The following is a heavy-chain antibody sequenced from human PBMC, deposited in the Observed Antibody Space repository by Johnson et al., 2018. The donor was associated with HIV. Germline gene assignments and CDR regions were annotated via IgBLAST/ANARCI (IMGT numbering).Heavy chain of an antibody. D-gene: IGHD5-12*01. CDR2: IWYDGSNK. Sequence: QVQLVESGGGLVQPGRSLRLSCAASGFIFSSYGMHWVRQAPGKGLEWVAVIWYDGSNKYYADSVKGRFTISRDNSKNTRYLEMNSLRAEDTAVYYCAKDWEYRDYGGRNAFDIWGHGTMVTVSS. V-gene: IGHV3-33*06. J-gene: IGHJ3*02. CDR1: GFIFSSYG. CDR3: AKDWEYRDYGGRNAFDI.